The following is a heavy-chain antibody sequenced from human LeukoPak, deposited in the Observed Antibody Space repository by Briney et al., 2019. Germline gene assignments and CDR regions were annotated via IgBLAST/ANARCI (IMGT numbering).Heavy chain of an antibody. Sequence: SETLSLTCTVSGGSISSSSYYWGWIRQPPGKGLEWIGSIYYSGSTYYNPSLKSRVTISVDTSKNQFSLKLSSVTAADTAVYYCARHLYPHFDCWGQGTLVTVSS. CDR3: ARHLYPHFDC. V-gene: IGHV4-39*01. J-gene: IGHJ4*02. CDR2: IYYSGST. CDR1: GGSISSSSYY.